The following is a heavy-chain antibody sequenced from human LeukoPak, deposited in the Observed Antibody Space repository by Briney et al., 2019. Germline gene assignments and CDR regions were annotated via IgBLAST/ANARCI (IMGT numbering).Heavy chain of an antibody. J-gene: IGHJ4*02. D-gene: IGHD3/OR15-3a*01. CDR2: ISGSGDI. V-gene: IGHV3-23*01. CDR3: TKGDWADY. Sequence: PGGSLRLSCAASGFTFSTFAMTWVRQAPGKGLEWVSGISGSGDINYADSVMGRFTISRDNSKDTLYLQMNSLRAEDTAVYYCTKGDWADYWGQGTLVTVSS. CDR1: GFTFSTFA.